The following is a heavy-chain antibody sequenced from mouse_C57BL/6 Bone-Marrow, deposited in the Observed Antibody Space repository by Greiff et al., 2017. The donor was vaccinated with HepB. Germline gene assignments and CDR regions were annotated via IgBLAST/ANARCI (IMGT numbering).Heavy chain of an antibody. Sequence: EVQLQQSGTVLARPGASVKMSCKTSGYTFTSYWMHWVKQRPGQGLDWIGAIYPGNSDTSYNQKFKGKTILTAVTSASTAYMELSSLTNECSAVYYSRRDDTRDYGSSLFDYGGQGTTLTVSS. D-gene: IGHD1-1*01. CDR3: RRDDTRDYGSSLFDY. CDR2: IYPGNSDT. CDR1: GYTFTSYW. J-gene: IGHJ2*01. V-gene: IGHV1-5*01.